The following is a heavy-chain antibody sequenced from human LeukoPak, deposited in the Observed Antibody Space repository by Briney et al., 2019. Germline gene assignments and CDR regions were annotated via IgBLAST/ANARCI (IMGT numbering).Heavy chain of an antibody. CDR1: GFNFRDTW. D-gene: IGHD5-18*01. Sequence: GGSLRLSCATSGFNFRDTWMSWVRQVPGKGLEWVANIKEDGSEEHYVDSVKGRFTISRDNAKNSLYLQMNSLRAEDTAVYYCAREPGYSYGFDAFDIWGQGTMVTVSS. J-gene: IGHJ3*02. CDR3: AREPGYSYGFDAFDI. CDR2: IKEDGSEE. V-gene: IGHV3-7*01.